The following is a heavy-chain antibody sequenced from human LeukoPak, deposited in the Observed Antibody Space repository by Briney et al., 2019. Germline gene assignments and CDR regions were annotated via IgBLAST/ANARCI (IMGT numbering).Heavy chain of an antibody. Sequence: GGSLWLSQAAAGFTFSSYSMNWVRQAAGKWLEWVSCISSSSSYIYYADSVKGRFTISRDNAKNSLYLQMNSLRAEDTAVYYCAVSGSNNVFDYWGQGTLVTVSS. CDR3: AVSGSNNVFDY. CDR1: GFTFSSYS. D-gene: IGHD3-22*01. J-gene: IGHJ4*02. V-gene: IGHV3-21*01. CDR2: ISSSSSYI.